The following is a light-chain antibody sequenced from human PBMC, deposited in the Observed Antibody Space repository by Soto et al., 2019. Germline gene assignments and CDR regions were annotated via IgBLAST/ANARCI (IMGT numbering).Light chain of an antibody. V-gene: IGKV3-20*01. Sequence: VVAQSPGPLSFSPGEKTTLSCRASERVSSSYVAWYQQKHGKAPRLLIYGASSRATGIPDRFSGSGSGTDFTLTISRLEPEDFVVYYCQKYGSSPKTFGQRTKVDIK. J-gene: IGKJ1*01. CDR2: GAS. CDR3: QKYGSSPKT. CDR1: ERVSSSY.